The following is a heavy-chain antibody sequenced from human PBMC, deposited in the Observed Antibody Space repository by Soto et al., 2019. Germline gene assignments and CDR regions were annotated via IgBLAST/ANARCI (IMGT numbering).Heavy chain of an antibody. CDR1: GFTFSSYG. Sequence: QVQLLESGGGVVQPGRSLRLSCAASGFTFSSYGMHWVRQAPGKGLEWVAVISYDGSNKYYADSVKGRFTISRDNSKNTLYLQMNSLRAEDTAVYYCAKGLTTVTTKDYWGQGTLVTVSS. CDR2: ISYDGSNK. CDR3: AKGLTTVTTKDY. V-gene: IGHV3-30*18. J-gene: IGHJ4*02. D-gene: IGHD4-17*01.